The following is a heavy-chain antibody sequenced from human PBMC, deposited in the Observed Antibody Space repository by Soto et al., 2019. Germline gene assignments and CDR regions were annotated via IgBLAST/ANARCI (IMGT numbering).Heavy chain of an antibody. V-gene: IGHV3-13*01. J-gene: IGHJ6*03. CDR2: IGTAGDT. CDR1: GFTFSSYD. CDR3: ARAGYYDFWSGYNMDV. D-gene: IGHD3-3*01. Sequence: EGSLRLSCAASGFTFSSYDMHWVRQATGKGLEWVSAIGTAGDTYYPGSVKGRFTISRENAKNSLYLQMNSLRAGDTAVYYCARAGYYDFWSGYNMDVWGKGTTVTVSS.